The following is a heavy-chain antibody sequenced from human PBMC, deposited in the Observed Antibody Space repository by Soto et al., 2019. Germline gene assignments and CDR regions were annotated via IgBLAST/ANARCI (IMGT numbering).Heavy chain of an antibody. CDR1: GFTFSSYG. J-gene: IGHJ1*01. V-gene: IGHV3-33*01. CDR2: IWYDGSNK. CDR3: ARDRPDDYGDYYFQH. Sequence: PGASLGLSGAVSGFTFSSYGMHWVRQAPGKGLEWVAVIWYDGSNKYYADSVKGRVTISRDNSKNTLYLQMNSLRAEDTAVYYCARDRPDDYGDYYFQHWGQGTLVTVSS. D-gene: IGHD4-17*01.